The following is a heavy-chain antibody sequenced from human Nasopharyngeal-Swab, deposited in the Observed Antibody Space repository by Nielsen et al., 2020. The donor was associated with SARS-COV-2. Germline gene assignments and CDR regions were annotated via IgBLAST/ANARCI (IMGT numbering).Heavy chain of an antibody. Sequence: GESLKISCAASGFSLSSYEMNWVRQAPGKGLEWVSYIGSFGSTIYSDSVKGRITVSRDNAKNSLYLQMNSLRAEDTAVYYCARGDSSGLPQAVYGMDVWGQGTTVSVSS. J-gene: IGHJ6*02. D-gene: IGHD3-22*01. CDR3: ARGDSSGLPQAVYGMDV. V-gene: IGHV3-48*03. CDR2: IGSFGSTI. CDR1: GFSLSSYE.